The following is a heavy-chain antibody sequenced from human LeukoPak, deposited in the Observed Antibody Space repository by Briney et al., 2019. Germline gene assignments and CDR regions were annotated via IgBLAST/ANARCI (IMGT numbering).Heavy chain of an antibody. CDR1: GFTFSSYA. CDR2: ISYDGSNK. J-gene: IGHJ4*02. CDR3: ARERIAARRGYFDY. V-gene: IGHV3-30*04. Sequence: GGSLRLSCAASGFTFSSYAMHWVRQAPGKGLEWVAVISYDGSNKYYADSVKGRFTISRDNSKNTLYLQMNSLRAEDTAVYYCARERIAARRGYFDYWGQGTLVTVSS. D-gene: IGHD6-6*01.